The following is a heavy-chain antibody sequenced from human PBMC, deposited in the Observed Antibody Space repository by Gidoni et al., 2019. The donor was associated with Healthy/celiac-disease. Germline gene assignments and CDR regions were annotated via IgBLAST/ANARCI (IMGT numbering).Heavy chain of an antibody. CDR2: ISWNSGCI. D-gene: IGHD3-22*01. CDR3: AKVNYYDSSGPLDY. CDR1: AFTFDDYA. V-gene: IGHV3-9*01. J-gene: IGHJ4*02. Sequence: EVQLVESGGGLVQPGRSLRLSCAASAFTFDDYAMHWVRQAPGKGLEWVSGISWNSGCIGYADSVKGRFTISRDNAKNSLYLQMNSLRAEDTALYYCAKVNYYDSSGPLDYWGQGTLVTVSS.